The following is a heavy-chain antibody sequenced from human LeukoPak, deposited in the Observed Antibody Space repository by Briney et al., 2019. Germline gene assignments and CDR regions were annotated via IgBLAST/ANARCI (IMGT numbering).Heavy chain of an antibody. CDR3: ARDQGISDY. J-gene: IGHJ4*02. CDR2: ISSSSTTI. CDR1: GFTFSRYS. Sequence: GWALRLSCAASGFTFSRYSMNWVRQAPGKGLEWVSYISSSSTTIYYADSVKGRFTIYRDNAKTSLYLQMNRLRDEDSAVYYCARDQGISDYWGQGNLVTVSS. V-gene: IGHV3-48*02.